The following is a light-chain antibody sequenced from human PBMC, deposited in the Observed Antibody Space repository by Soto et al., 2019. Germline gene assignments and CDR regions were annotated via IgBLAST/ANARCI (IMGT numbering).Light chain of an antibody. CDR1: QTISNY. Sequence: DIPMTQSPSSLSASVGDRVTITCRASQTISNYLNWYQQKPGKAPKLLIYGASSLQRGVPSRFSGSGSGTDFTLTIGSLQPEDFATYYCQQSYSPPPITFGQGTRLEIK. V-gene: IGKV1-39*01. J-gene: IGKJ5*01. CDR2: GAS. CDR3: QQSYSPPPIT.